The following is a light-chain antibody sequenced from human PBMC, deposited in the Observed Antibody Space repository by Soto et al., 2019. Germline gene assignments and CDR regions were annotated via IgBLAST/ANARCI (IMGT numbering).Light chain of an antibody. CDR1: QIGSGNY. CDR2: ATS. V-gene: IGKV3-20*01. Sequence: LVLTQSPGTLSLSPGEKADLSCRASQIGSGNYLSWYQQKPGQAPRLLIYATSTRAHGIPDRFSGSGSATDFTLTINRLEPDDSEVYFCQHFGYPQWTFGRGTKVDI. J-gene: IGKJ1*01. CDR3: QHFGYPQWT.